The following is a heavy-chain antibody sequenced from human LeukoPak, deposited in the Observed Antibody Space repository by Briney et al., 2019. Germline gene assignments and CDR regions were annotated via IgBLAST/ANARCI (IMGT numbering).Heavy chain of an antibody. CDR2: INHSGST. J-gene: IGHJ4*02. D-gene: IGHD6-13*01. Sequence: SETLSLTCAAYGGSFSGYYWSWIRQPPGKGLEWIGEINHSGSTIYNPSLKSRVAISVDTSKNQFSRKVTSVTAADTAVYYCARAPPGQELVNYWGRGTLVTVSS. V-gene: IGHV4-34*01. CDR1: GGSFSGYY. CDR3: ARAPPGQELVNY.